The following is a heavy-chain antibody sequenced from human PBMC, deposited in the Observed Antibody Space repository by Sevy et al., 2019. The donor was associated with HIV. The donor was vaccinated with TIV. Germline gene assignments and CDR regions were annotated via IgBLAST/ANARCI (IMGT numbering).Heavy chain of an antibody. CDR1: GYTFTAYY. CDR2: INPDGGGT. V-gene: IGHV1-2*02. CDR3: ASPADILT. J-gene: IGHJ4*02. D-gene: IGHD3-9*01. Sequence: ASVKVSCKASGYTFTAYYIHWVRQAPGQGLEYMGWINPDGGGTNYAQKFQGRVTMTRHTSITTAYMGLSSLRSDDTAVFYWASPADILTWGQGTLVTVSS.